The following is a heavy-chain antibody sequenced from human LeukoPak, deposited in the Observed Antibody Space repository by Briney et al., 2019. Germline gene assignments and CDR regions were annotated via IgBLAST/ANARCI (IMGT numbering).Heavy chain of an antibody. D-gene: IGHD2-2*01. J-gene: IGHJ4*02. CDR1: GYTFASYD. CDR2: MNPNSGNT. V-gene: IGHV1-8*01. Sequence: VASVKVSCKASGYTFASYDINWLRQATGQGLEWMGWMNPNSGNTGYAQKFQGRVTMTRNTSISTAYMELSSLRSEDTAVYYCARGLECSSTSCYFGYWGQGTLVTVSS. CDR3: ARGLECSSTSCYFGY.